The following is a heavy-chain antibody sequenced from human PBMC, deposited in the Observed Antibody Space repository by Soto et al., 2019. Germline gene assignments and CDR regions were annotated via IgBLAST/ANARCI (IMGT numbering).Heavy chain of an antibody. CDR2: IYYSGST. CDR1: GGSISSYY. D-gene: IGHD5-18*01. J-gene: IGHJ6*02. Sequence: SETLSLTCTVSGGSISSYYWSWIRQPPGKGLEGIGYIYYSGSTNYNPSLKSRVTISVDTSKNQFSLKLSSVTAADTAVYYCARDTAMVKTRYYYYYGMDVWGQGTTVTVS. CDR3: ARDTAMVKTRYYYYYGMDV. V-gene: IGHV4-59*01.